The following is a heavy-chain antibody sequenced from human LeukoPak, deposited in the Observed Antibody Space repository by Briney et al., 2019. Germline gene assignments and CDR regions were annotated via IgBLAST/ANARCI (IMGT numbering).Heavy chain of an antibody. CDR2: IWYDGSNK. V-gene: IGHV3-33*01. J-gene: IGHJ4*02. CDR3: ARGPKIVVVTAIFDY. Sequence: QPGRSLRLSCAASGFTFSSYGMHWVRQAPGKGLEWVAVIWYDGSNKYYADSVKGRFTISRDNSKNTLYLQMNSLRAEDTAVYYCARGPKIVVVTAIFDYWGQGTLVTVSS. CDR1: GFTFSSYG. D-gene: IGHD2-21*02.